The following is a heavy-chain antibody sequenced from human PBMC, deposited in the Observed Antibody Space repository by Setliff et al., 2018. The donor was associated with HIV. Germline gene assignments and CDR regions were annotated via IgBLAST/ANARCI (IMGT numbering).Heavy chain of an antibody. Sequence: GGSLRLSCEVSGVTLDTSDIHWVRQAPGMGFEWVSSFTGGFAYYADSVKGRFSISRDNSKNILYLQMNSLRVDDMAMYYCAKDVSVRGSGFKGASDLWGQGTRVTVSS. V-gene: IGHV3-23*01. CDR1: GVTLDTSD. CDR3: AKDVSVRGSGFKGASDL. D-gene: IGHD6-19*01. CDR2: FTGGFA. J-gene: IGHJ3*01.